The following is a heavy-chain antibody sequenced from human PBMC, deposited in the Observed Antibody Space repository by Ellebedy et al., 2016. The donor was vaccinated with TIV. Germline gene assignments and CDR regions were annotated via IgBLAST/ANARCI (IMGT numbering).Heavy chain of an antibody. D-gene: IGHD5-18*01. J-gene: IGHJ4*02. CDR2: IYHIGSP. V-gene: IGHV4-38-2*02. Sequence: SETLSLXXTVSGYSISSGYFWGWIRQPPGKGLEWIGSIYHIGSPYYNPSLKSRVTISVDTSKSQFSLKLSSVTAADTAVYYCASRRYNYGQNYFDYWGQGTLVTVSS. CDR1: GYSISSGYF. CDR3: ASRRYNYGQNYFDY.